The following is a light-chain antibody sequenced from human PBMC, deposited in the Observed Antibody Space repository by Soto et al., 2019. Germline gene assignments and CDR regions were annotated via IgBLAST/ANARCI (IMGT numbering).Light chain of an antibody. J-gene: IGLJ2*01. CDR1: SGYD. Sequence: QSVLTQPPSVSGAPGQRVTISCTGSSGYDVHCYQQVQGTAPKLPIYGTNNRPSGVPDRFSGSESGTSASLAITGLQAEDEADYFCQSYDNTRGTVFGGGTKLTVL. V-gene: IGLV1-40*01. CDR2: GTN. CDR3: QSYDNTRGTV.